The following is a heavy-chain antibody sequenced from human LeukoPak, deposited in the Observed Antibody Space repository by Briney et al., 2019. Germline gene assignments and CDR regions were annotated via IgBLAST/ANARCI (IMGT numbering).Heavy chain of an antibody. V-gene: IGHV3-21*06. D-gene: IGHD3-3*01. Sequence: GGSLRLSCAASGFTFSSYNMNWVRQASGKGLEWVSSISSSSTYIYYADSVKGRFTISRDNAKNSLYLQMNSLRAEDTGVYYCARGLSYYDFWSGYWWYFDYWGQGTLVTVSS. J-gene: IGHJ4*02. CDR2: ISSSSTYI. CDR1: GFTFSSYN. CDR3: ARGLSYYDFWSGYWWYFDY.